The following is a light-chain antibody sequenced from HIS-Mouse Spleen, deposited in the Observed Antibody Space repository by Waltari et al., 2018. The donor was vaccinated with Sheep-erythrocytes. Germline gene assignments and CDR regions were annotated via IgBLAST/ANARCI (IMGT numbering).Light chain of an antibody. J-gene: IGLJ3*02. CDR2: EVS. Sequence: QSALTQPPSASGSPGQSVTISCTGTSSAVGGYNYVSWNQQHPGKAPKLMIYEVSKRPSGVPDRFSGSKSGNTASLTVSGLQAEDEADYYCSSYAGSNNWVFGGGTKLTVL. CDR3: SSYAGSNNWV. CDR1: SSAVGGYNY. V-gene: IGLV2-8*01.